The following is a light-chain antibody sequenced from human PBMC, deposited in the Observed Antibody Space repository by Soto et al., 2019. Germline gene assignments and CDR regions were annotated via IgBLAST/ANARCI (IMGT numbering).Light chain of an antibody. Sequence: IQLTQSPSSVSASVGDRVTITCRASQDIYYWLAWYRQRPGRAPELLVYTASTLVGGVPSRFSGSGSGTEFTLTISSLQPDDFATYYCQQTHSFPPTFGGGAKVDFK. V-gene: IGKV1-12*01. CDR1: QDIYYW. CDR3: QQTHSFPPT. J-gene: IGKJ4*01. CDR2: TAS.